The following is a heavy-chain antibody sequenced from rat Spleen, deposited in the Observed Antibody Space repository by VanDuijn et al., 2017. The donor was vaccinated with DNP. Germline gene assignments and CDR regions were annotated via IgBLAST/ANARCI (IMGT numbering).Heavy chain of an antibody. D-gene: IGHD1-1*01. Sequence: EVQLQESGPGLVKPSQSLSLTCSVTDYSITNNYWGWIRKFPGNKMEWMGYISYSGSTNYNPSLKSRFSITRDTSENQFFLHLNSVTTEDTATYYCARWVRYFDSWGQGVMVTVSS. J-gene: IGHJ2*01. CDR3: ARWVRYFDS. V-gene: IGHV3-1*01. CDR1: DYSITNNY. CDR2: ISYSGST.